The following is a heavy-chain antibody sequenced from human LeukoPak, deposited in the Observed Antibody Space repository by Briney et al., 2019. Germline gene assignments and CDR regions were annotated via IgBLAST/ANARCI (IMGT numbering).Heavy chain of an antibody. J-gene: IGHJ5*02. CDR3: ARRGGRDGYNLNWFDP. CDR2: IYHGGGT. V-gene: IGHV4-59*01. Sequence: SETPSLTCTVSGGSISSSYWGWIRQPPGKGLEWIGYIYHGGGTIYNPSLKSRVTISVDTSKKQFSLKLRTVTAADTAVYYCARRGGRDGYNLNWFDPWGQGTMFTVTS. CDR1: GGSISSSY. D-gene: IGHD5-24*01.